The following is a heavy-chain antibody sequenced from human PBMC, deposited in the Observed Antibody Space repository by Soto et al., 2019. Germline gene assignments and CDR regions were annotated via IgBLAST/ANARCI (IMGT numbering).Heavy chain of an antibody. CDR1: GGSISSYY. D-gene: IGHD5-12*01. V-gene: IGHV4-59*01. Sequence: SQTLSLTCTVSGGSISSYYWSWIRQPPGKGLEWIGYIYYSGSTNYNPSLKSRVTISVDTSNNQFSLKRSSVTAADTAVYYCARGGYNDFDYWGQGTLVTVSS. CDR3: ARGGYNDFDY. J-gene: IGHJ4*02. CDR2: IYYSGST.